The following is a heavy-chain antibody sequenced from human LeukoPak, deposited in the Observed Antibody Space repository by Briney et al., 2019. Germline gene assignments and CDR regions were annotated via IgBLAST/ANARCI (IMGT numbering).Heavy chain of an antibody. V-gene: IGHV4-39*07. CDR2: IYYSGST. J-gene: IGHJ5*02. Sequence: SETLSLTCTVSGGSISSSSYYWGWIRQPPGKGLEWIGSIYYSGSTYYNPSLKSRVTISVDTSKNQFSLKLSSVTAADTAVYYCARGLGDYYDFWSGYRLGYWFDPWGQGTLVTVSS. D-gene: IGHD3-3*01. CDR1: GGSISSSSYY. CDR3: ARGLGDYYDFWSGYRLGYWFDP.